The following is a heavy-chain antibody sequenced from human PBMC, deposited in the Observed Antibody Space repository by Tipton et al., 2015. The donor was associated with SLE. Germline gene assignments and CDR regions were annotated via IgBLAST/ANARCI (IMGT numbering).Heavy chain of an antibody. J-gene: IGHJ4*02. CDR1: GGSFSGYY. D-gene: IGHD4-17*01. CDR3: ARDGGTTGYFDF. Sequence: TLSLTCAVYGGSFSGYYWSWIRQPPGKGLEWIGEINHSGSTNYNPSLKSRVTISVDTSKNQFSLRLSSVTAADSAVYYCARDGGTTGYFDFWGQGTLVTVSS. V-gene: IGHV4-34*01. CDR2: INHSGST.